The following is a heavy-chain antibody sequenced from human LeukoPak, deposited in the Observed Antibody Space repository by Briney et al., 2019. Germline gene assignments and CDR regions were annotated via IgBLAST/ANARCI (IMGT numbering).Heavy chain of an antibody. J-gene: IGHJ4*02. Sequence: GGSLRLSCAASGFTFSSYEMNWVRQAPGKGLEWVSYISSSGSTIYYADSGKGRFTISRDKAKNSLYLQMNSLRAEDTAVYYCARELWSYYFDYWGQGTLVTVSS. CDR3: ARELWSYYFDY. CDR1: GFTFSSYE. D-gene: IGHD5-18*01. CDR2: ISSSGSTI. V-gene: IGHV3-48*03.